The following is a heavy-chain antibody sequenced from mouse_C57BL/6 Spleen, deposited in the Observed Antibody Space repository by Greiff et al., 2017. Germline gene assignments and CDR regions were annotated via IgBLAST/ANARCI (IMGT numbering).Heavy chain of an antibody. V-gene: IGHV7-3*01. D-gene: IGHD2-4*01. Sequence: EVKVVESGGGLVQPGGSLSLSCAASGFPFTAYYMSWVRQPPGPALEWLGFIRSKANGYTTEYSASVKGRFTISRDNSQSILYLQMNALRAEDSATYYGARDSSPIYYEYDSEAMDYWGQGTSGTVSS. CDR1: GFPFTAYY. J-gene: IGHJ4*01. CDR3: ARDSSPIYYEYDSEAMDY. CDR2: IRSKANGYTT.